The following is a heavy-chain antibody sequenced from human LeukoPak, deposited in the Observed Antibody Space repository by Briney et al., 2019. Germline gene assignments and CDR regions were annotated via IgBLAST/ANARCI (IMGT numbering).Heavy chain of an antibody. Sequence: SETLSLTCTVSGGSISSSSYYWGWIRQPLGKGLEWIGSIYYSGSTYYNPSPKSRVTISVDTSKNQFSLKLSSVTAADTAVYYCARLSSGWYRYFDYWGQGTLVTVSS. CDR2: IYYSGST. V-gene: IGHV4-39*01. D-gene: IGHD6-19*01. CDR3: ARLSSGWYRYFDY. J-gene: IGHJ4*02. CDR1: GGSISSSSYY.